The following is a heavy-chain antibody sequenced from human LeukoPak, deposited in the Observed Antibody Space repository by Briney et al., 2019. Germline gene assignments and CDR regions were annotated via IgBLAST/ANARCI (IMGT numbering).Heavy chain of an antibody. CDR1: GGSISSSSYY. J-gene: IGHJ4*02. CDR3: TRPVRTIFGVVITWYFDY. D-gene: IGHD3-3*01. CDR2: IYYSGST. Sequence: SETLSLTCTVSGGSISSSSYYWGWIRQPPGKGLEWIGSIYYSGSTYYNPSLRSRVTISVDTSKNQFSLKLSSVAAADTAVYYCTRPVRTIFGVVITWYFDYWGQGTLVTVSS. V-gene: IGHV4-39*01.